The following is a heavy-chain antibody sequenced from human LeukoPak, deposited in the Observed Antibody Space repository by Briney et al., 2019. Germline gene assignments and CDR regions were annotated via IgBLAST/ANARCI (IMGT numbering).Heavy chain of an antibody. Sequence: SQTLSLACAISGDSVSSSSAAWSWIRQSPSRGLEWLGRTYYRSKWYNDYAVSVKSRITINPDTSKNQFSLQLNSMTPEDTAVYYCAREGSEGYLFDYWGQGTLVTVSS. J-gene: IGHJ4*02. CDR2: TYYRSKWYN. V-gene: IGHV6-1*01. CDR3: AREGSEGYLFDY. D-gene: IGHD1-1*01. CDR1: GDSVSSSSAA.